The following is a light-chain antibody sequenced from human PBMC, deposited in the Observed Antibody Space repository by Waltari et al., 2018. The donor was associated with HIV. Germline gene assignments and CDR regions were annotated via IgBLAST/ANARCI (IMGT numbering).Light chain of an antibody. CDR2: RSK. V-gene: IGLV1-47*01. J-gene: IGLJ3*02. Sequence: QSVLTQPPSASGTPGQRVTISCFGSSSNLGSIYVSSYHQLPGTAPKLLIYRSKRRPSGVPDRFSGSKSGTSASLALSGLRSDDEADYYWAAWDDGLRGPVFGGGTKLTVL. CDR1: SSNLGSIY. CDR3: AAWDDGLRGPV.